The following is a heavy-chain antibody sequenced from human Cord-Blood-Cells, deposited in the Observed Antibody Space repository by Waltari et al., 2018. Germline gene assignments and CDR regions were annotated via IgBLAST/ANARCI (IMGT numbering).Heavy chain of an antibody. CDR3: ARGGCSSTSCYYFDY. Sequence: QVQLQQWGAGLLKPSETLSLTCAVYGGSFSGYYWSWIRQPPGKGLEWIGEINHSGSTNYNPSIKSRVTISVDTSKNQFSLKLSSVTAADTAVYYCARGGCSSTSCYYFDYWGQGTLVTVSS. CDR1: GGSFSGYY. V-gene: IGHV4-34*01. CDR2: INHSGST. D-gene: IGHD2-2*01. J-gene: IGHJ4*02.